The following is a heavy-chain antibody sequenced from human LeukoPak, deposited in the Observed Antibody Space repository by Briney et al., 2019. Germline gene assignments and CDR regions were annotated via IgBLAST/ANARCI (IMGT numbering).Heavy chain of an antibody. CDR3: ARDSRFWANWGSFINY. Sequence: ASVKVSCKASGYSFSYFGINWVRQAPGQGLEWMGWISAYNGNTNYAQKLQGRVTMTTDTSTSTAYMELRSLRSDDTAVYYCARDSRFWANWGSFINYWGQGTLVTVSS. V-gene: IGHV1-18*01. D-gene: IGHD7-27*01. CDR2: ISAYNGNT. CDR1: GYSFSYFG. J-gene: IGHJ4*02.